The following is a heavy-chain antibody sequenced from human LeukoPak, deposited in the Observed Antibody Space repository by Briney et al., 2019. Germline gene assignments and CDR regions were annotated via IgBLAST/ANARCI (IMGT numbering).Heavy chain of an antibody. V-gene: IGHV1-69*05. CDR1: RGTFSSYA. D-gene: IGHD3-22*01. CDR2: IIPIFGTA. Sequence: AAVKVSCQASRGTFSSYAISWVRQAPGQEVDWMGRIIPIFGTANYAHKFQGRVTITTDESTSTAYMELSSLRSEDTAVYYCAREKYYYDSSGYSEKPHFDYWGQGTLVTVSS. J-gene: IGHJ4*02. CDR3: AREKYYYDSSGYSEKPHFDY.